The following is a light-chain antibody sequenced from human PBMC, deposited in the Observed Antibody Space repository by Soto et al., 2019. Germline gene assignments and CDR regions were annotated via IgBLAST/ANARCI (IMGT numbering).Light chain of an antibody. CDR1: RGSSSL. V-gene: IGKV1D-13*01. CDR2: DAS. Sequence: IELTQSPSCLSASIGDADTITCRASRGSSSLLAWYQQKPGKAPKLLIYDASTVQSGVPSRVIGSGSGTDFALTISSRQPEDFATYYCQQFYDYHLSFGPGTNVDIK. J-gene: IGKJ3*01. CDR3: QQFYDYHLS.